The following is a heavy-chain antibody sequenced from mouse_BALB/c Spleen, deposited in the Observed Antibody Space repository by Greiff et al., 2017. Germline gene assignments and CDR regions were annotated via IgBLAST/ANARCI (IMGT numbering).Heavy chain of an antibody. CDR2: IWAGGST. CDR1: GFSLTSYG. J-gene: IGHJ3*01. Sequence: VQLMQSGPGLVAPSQSLSITCTVSGFSLTSYGVHWVRQPPGKGLEWLGVIWAGGSTNYNSALMSRLSISKDNSKSQVFLKMNSLQTDDTAMYYCARDSLLRLRWSFAYWGQGTLVTVSA. D-gene: IGHD1-2*01. CDR3: ARDSLLRLRWSFAY. V-gene: IGHV2-9*02.